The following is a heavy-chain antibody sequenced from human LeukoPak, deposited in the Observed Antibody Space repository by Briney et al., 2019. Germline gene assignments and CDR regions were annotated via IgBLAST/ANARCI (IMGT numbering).Heavy chain of an antibody. CDR1: GFTFSTYC. J-gene: IGHJ6*03. V-gene: IGHV3-7*01. CDR3: ARSGIKMVRGVIIKSPYHMDV. Sequence: PGGSLRLSCAASGFTFSTYCMTWLRQTPGKGLEWGANIKPDGDEKYYVYSVKGRFTISRDNAKNSLYLQMDRLRAEDTAVYYCARSGIKMVRGVIIKSPYHMDVWGKGTTVSVPS. CDR2: IKPDGDEK. D-gene: IGHD3-10*01.